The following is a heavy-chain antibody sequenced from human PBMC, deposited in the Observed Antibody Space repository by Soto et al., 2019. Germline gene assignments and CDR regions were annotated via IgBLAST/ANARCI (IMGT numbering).Heavy chain of an antibody. CDR3: VKGNQLLRYYFEF. Sequence: GGSLRLSCSVSGFTFSNYAMHWVRQAPGKGLEYVSGITSDGDSTWHADSVKDRFTISRDNSKNTLYLQMSSLRVEDTAIYYCVKGNQLLRYYFEFWGPGTLVTAPQ. CDR1: GFTFSNYA. D-gene: IGHD2-15*01. V-gene: IGHV3-64D*06. J-gene: IGHJ4*01. CDR2: ITSDGDST.